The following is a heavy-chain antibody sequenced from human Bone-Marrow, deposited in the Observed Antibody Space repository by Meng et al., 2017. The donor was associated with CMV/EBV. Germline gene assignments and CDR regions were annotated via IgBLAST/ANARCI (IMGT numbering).Heavy chain of an antibody. CDR1: GGSISGYS. CDR3: ARTYASGPMDV. CDR2: IHASGGT. J-gene: IGHJ6*02. V-gene: IGHV4-59*01. D-gene: IGHD3-10*01. Sequence: LPCAVPGGSISGYSWNWIRQPPGKGLEWIGYIHASGGTYYSPSLMSRVTISLDTSKNQFSLNLGSLTAADTALYFCARTYASGPMDVWGQGTTVTVSS.